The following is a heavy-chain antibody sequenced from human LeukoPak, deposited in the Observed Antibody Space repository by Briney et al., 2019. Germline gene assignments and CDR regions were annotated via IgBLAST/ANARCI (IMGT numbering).Heavy chain of an antibody. CDR3: ARDPLQFYDSSGYYLYYFDY. CDR2: IIPIFGTA. D-gene: IGHD3-22*01. Sequence: ASVKVSCKASGGTFSSYAISWVRQAPGQGLEWMGGIIPIFGTANYAQKFQGRVTITADKSMSTAYMELSSLRSEDTAVYYCARDPLQFYDSSGYYLYYFDYWGQGTLVTVSS. J-gene: IGHJ4*02. CDR1: GGTFSSYA. V-gene: IGHV1-69*06.